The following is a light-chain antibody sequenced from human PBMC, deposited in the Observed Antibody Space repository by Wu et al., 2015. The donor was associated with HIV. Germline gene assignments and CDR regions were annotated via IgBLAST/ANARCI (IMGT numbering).Light chain of an antibody. J-gene: IGKJ4*01. CDR2: DTS. V-gene: IGKV3-11*01. Sequence: EIVLTQSPVTLSLSPGDRATISCRASQSVSRFLAWYQQKPGQAPRLLIYDTSDRATGVPARFSGRGSGTDFTLTISSLEPEDFAVYYCQQHTNWPLTFGGGTKVEIE. CDR3: QQHTNWPLT. CDR1: QSVSRF.